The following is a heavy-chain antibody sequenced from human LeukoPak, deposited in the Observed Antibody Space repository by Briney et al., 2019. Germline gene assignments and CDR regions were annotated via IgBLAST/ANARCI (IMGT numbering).Heavy chain of an antibody. CDR3: ARDPLLSRGSSYAVY. CDR1: GGTFSSYA. D-gene: IGHD6-19*01. CDR2: IIPIFGTA. J-gene: IGHJ4*02. V-gene: IGHV1-69*01. Sequence: ASVKVSCKASGGTFSSYAISWVRQAPGQGLEWMGGIIPIFGTANYAQKFQGRVTTTADESTSTAYMELSSLRSEDTAVYYCARDPLLSRGSSYAVYWGQGTLVTVSS.